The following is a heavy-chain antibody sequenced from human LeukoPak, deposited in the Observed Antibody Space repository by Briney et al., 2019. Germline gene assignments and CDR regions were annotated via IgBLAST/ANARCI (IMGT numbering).Heavy chain of an antibody. D-gene: IGHD6-19*01. CDR3: ARSHDVSGWEDYYDY. J-gene: IGHJ4*02. Sequence: SGGSLRLSCAASGFIFSTYEMNWVRQAPGKGLQWISYIGGSGRTIFYADSVKGRFTISRDDARNSLFLQMNNLRVEDTGVYYCARSHDVSGWEDYYDYWGQGTLVTVSS. CDR2: IGGSGRTI. CDR1: GFIFSTYE. V-gene: IGHV3-48*03.